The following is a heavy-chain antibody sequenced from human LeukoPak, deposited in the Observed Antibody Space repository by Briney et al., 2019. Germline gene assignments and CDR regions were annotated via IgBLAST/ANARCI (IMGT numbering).Heavy chain of an antibody. D-gene: IGHD2-21*02. J-gene: IGHJ4*02. V-gene: IGHV3-74*01. Sequence: PGGSLRLSCAASGFAFSSYWMHWVRQAPGKGLVWVSRINSDGSSTSYADSVKGRFTISRDNAKNTLYLQMNSLRAEDTAVYYCARDYGTGGDWYFDYRGQGTLVTVSS. CDR2: INSDGSST. CDR3: ARDYGTGGDWYFDY. CDR1: GFAFSSYW.